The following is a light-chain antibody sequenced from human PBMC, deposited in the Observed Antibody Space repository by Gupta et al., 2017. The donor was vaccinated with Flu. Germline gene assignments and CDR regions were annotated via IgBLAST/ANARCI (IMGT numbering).Light chain of an antibody. V-gene: IGLV1-51*02. CDR2: ENN. CDR3: GTWDNSLRGV. Sequence: QSVFTQPPSVSAAPGQKVTISCSGSSSNIGSNYVSWYQQLPGTAPKVLIYENNKRPSGIPDRFSGSKSGTSATLGITGLQTGDEADYYCGTWDNSLRGVFGGGTKLTVL. CDR1: SSNIGSNY. J-gene: IGLJ3*02.